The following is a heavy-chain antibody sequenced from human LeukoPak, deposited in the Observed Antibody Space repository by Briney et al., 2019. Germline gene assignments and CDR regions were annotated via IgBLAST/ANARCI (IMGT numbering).Heavy chain of an antibody. CDR2: INIDGSST. CDR3: ARDSYDSSGYYYGFDN. J-gene: IGHJ4*02. CDR1: GFTFSSYW. V-gene: IGHV3-74*01. D-gene: IGHD3-22*01. Sequence: GGSLRLSCAASGFTFSSYWMHWVRQTPGKGLVWVSRINIDGSSTSYADSAKGRFTISRDNAKNTLYLQMNSLRAEDTAVYYCARDSYDSSGYYYGFDNWGQGTLVTVSS.